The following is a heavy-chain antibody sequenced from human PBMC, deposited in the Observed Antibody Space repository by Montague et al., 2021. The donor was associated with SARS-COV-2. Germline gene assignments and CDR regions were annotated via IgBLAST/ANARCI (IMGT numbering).Heavy chain of an antibody. Sequence: SLRLSCAASGFTFSSYEMNWVRQAPGKGLEWVSYISSSGSTIYYADSVKGRFTISRDNAKNSLYLQMNSLRAEDTAVYYCARDQSRRYCSGGSCQDYYYYYGMDVWGQGTTVTVSS. V-gene: IGHV3-48*03. CDR3: ARDQSRRYCSGGSCQDYYYYYGMDV. CDR1: GFTFSSYE. D-gene: IGHD2-15*01. J-gene: IGHJ6*02. CDR2: ISSSGSTI.